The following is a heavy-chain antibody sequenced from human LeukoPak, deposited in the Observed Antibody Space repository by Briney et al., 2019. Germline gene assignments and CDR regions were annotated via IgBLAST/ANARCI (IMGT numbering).Heavy chain of an antibody. D-gene: IGHD6-19*01. CDR1: GFTFSSYG. J-gene: IGHJ4*02. CDR2: IWYDGSNK. CDR3: AKGRESGWYFKGFDY. V-gene: IGHV3-33*06. Sequence: GGSLGLSCAASGFTFSSYGMHWVRQAPGKGLEWVAVIWYDGSNKYYADSVKGRFTISRDNSKNTLYLQMNSLRAGDTAVYYCAKGRESGWYFKGFDYWGQGTLVTVSS.